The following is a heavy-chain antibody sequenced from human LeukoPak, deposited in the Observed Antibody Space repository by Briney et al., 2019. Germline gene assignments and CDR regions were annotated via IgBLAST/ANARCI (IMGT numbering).Heavy chain of an antibody. V-gene: IGHV4-61*08. Sequence: SETLSLTCTVSGGSVGSAGYYWSWIRQPPGGGLEWIGYIYYIRNTNYNPSLKSRVTMSLDPSKNQFSLKLNSVTAADTAVYYCARTQSQSGSYRYYFGYWGQGALVTVSS. CDR1: GGSVGSAGYY. D-gene: IGHD1-26*01. J-gene: IGHJ4*02. CDR3: ARTQSQSGSYRYYFGY. CDR2: IYYIRNT.